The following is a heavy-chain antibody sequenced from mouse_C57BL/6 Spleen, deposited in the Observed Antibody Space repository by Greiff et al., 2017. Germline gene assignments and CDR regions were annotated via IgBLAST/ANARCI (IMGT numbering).Heavy chain of an antibody. CDR1: GFSLTSYG. J-gene: IGHJ2*01. V-gene: IGHV2-2*01. Sequence: VQRVESGPGLVQPSQSLSITCTVSGFSLTSYGVHWVRQSPGKGLEWLGVIWSGGSTDYNAAFISRLSISKDNSKSQVFFKMNSLQADDTAIYYCARNGHDYGREGPFDYWGQGTTLTVSS. D-gene: IGHD1-1*01. CDR2: IWSGGST. CDR3: ARNGHDYGREGPFDY.